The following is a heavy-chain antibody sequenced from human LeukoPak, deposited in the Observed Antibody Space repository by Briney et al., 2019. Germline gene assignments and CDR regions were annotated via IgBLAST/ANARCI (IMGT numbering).Heavy chain of an antibody. Sequence: GGSPRLSCAASGFTFSSYEMNWVRQAPGKGLEWVSYISSSGSTIYYADSVKGRFTISRDNAKNSLYLQMNSLRAEDTAVYYCAREGYCSSTSCSLDYWGQGTLVTVSS. CDR2: ISSSGSTI. CDR1: GFTFSSYE. CDR3: AREGYCSSTSCSLDY. J-gene: IGHJ4*02. V-gene: IGHV3-48*03. D-gene: IGHD2-2*01.